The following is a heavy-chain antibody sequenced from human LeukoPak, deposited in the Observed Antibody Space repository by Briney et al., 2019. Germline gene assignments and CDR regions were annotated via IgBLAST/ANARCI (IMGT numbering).Heavy chain of an antibody. D-gene: IGHD5-18*01. J-gene: IGHJ6*02. CDR3: ARRWSGYSYEIYGMDV. CDR1: GYTSTSYA. Sequence: ASVKVSCKASGYTSTSYAMHWVRQAPGQRLEWMGWINAGNGNTKYSQKFQGRVTITRDTSASTAYMELSSLRSEDTAVYYCARRWSGYSYEIYGMDVWGQGTTVTVSS. V-gene: IGHV1-3*01. CDR2: INAGNGNT.